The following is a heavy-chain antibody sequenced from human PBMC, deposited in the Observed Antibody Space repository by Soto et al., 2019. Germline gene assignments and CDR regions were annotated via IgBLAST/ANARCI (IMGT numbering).Heavy chain of an antibody. D-gene: IGHD5-12*01. Sequence: GGSLRLSCAASGFTVSSNYMSWFRQAPGKGLEWVSVIYSGGSTYYADSVKGRFTISRDNSKNTLYLQMNSLRAEDTAVYYCAKIAADIVATILGYYFDYWGQGTLVTVSS. J-gene: IGHJ4*02. CDR1: GFTVSSNY. CDR3: AKIAADIVATILGYYFDY. V-gene: IGHV3-66*01. CDR2: IYSGGST.